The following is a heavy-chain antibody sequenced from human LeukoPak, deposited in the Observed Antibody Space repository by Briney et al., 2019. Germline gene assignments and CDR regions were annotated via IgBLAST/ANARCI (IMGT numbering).Heavy chain of an antibody. CDR1: GGSLSSYY. CDR2: IYYSGST. CDR3: ARAGSSSWYLDH. D-gene: IGHD6-13*01. Sequence: SETLSLTCTVSGGSLSSYYWSWIRQPPGKGLEYIGYIYYSGSTNYNPSLKSRVTISVDTSKNQFSLKLSSVTAADTAVYYCARAGSSSWYLDHWGQGTLVTVSS. J-gene: IGHJ4*02. V-gene: IGHV4-59*01.